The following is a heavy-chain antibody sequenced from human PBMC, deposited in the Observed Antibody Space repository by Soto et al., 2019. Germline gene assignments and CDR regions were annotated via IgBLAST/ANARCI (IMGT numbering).Heavy chain of an antibody. V-gene: IGHV4-34*11. CDR3: ARGHYYYGMDV. Sequence: SETLSLTCAVSGGSFSGYYWSWVRQPPGKGLEWIGYIYYSGTTYYTPSLKSRLTMSMDRANDHFSLNLTSVTAADTAVYFCARGHYYYGMDVWGQGITVTVSS. CDR1: GGSFSGYY. J-gene: IGHJ6*02. CDR2: IYYSGTT.